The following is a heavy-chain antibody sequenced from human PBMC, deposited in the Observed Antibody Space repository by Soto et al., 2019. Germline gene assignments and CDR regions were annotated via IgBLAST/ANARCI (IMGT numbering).Heavy chain of an antibody. Sequence: QVQLVESGGGVVQPGRSLRLSCSASGFTFSSYAMHWVRQAPGKGLEWVAVISYDGSNKYYADSVKGRFTISRDNSKNTLYLQMNSLCDKDTAVYYCARDAFSHTLESTFLLGYWGQGTLVTVSS. CDR1: GFTFSSYA. D-gene: IGHD2-2*02. CDR3: ARDAFSHTLESTFLLGY. J-gene: IGHJ4*02. CDR2: ISYDGSNK. V-gene: IGHV3-30-3*01.